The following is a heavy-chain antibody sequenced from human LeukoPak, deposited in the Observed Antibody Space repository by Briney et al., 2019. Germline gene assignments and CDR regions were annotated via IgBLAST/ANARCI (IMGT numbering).Heavy chain of an antibody. CDR2: IISNGGST. V-gene: IGHV3-23*01. CDR3: ARSASSGYYPDY. D-gene: IGHD3-22*01. J-gene: IGHJ4*02. Sequence: GGSLRLSCAASGFTFSTYAMSWVRQAPGKGLEWVSVIISNGGSTNHADSVKGRFTISRDNSKNTLFLQMNSLRAEDTAVYYCARSASSGYYPDYWGQGTLVTVSS. CDR1: GFTFSTYA.